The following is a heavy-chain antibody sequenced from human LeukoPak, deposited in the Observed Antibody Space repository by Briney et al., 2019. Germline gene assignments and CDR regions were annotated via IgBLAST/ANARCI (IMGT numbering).Heavy chain of an antibody. D-gene: IGHD4-17*01. V-gene: IGHV3-30*02. CDR2: IRYDGSNK. CDR3: AKQSYGDYRVRYYGMDV. CDR1: GFTFSSYG. J-gene: IGHJ6*02. Sequence: PGGSLRLSCAASGFTFSSYGMHWVRQAPGKGLEWVAFIRYDGSNKYYADSVKGRFTISRDNPKNTLYLQMNSLRAEDTAVYYCAKQSYGDYRVRYYGMDVWGQGTTVTVSS.